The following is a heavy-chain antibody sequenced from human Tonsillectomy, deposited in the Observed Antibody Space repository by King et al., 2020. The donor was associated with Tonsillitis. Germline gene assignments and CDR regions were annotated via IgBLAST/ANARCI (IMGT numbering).Heavy chain of an antibody. CDR2: ISKGGVTT. Sequence: VQLVESGGGFVQPGGSVRLSCAASGFTFSSYAMSWVRQAPGKGLEWVSAISKGGVTTYYADSVKVRFTITRDISKNTVDLQMNSLRAEDTAGYYCAKDPITLVRGPNHAFDIWGQGTKVTVSS. CDR1: GFTFSSYA. D-gene: IGHD3-10*01. J-gene: IGHJ3*02. CDR3: AKDPITLVRGPNHAFDI. V-gene: IGHV3-23*04.